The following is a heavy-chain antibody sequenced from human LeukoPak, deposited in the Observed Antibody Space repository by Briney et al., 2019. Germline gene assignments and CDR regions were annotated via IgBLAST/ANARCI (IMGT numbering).Heavy chain of an antibody. V-gene: IGHV3-30*03. Sequence: PGGSLRLSCAASGFTFSSYGMHWVRQAPGKGLEWVAVISYDGSNKYYADSVKGRFTISRDNSKNTLYLQMNSLRAEDTAVYYCVIITALNYFDYWGQGTQVTVSS. D-gene: IGHD3-22*01. J-gene: IGHJ4*02. CDR2: ISYDGSNK. CDR3: VIITALNYFDY. CDR1: GFTFSSYG.